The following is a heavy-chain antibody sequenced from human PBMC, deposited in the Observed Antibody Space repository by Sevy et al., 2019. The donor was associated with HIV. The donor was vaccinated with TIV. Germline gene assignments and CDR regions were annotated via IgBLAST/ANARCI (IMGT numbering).Heavy chain of an antibody. CDR1: GGSISSGGYY. V-gene: IGHV4-31*03. D-gene: IGHD5-18*01. CDR2: IYYSGGT. CDR3: ARASAMVKLFDY. Sequence: SETLSLTCTVSGGSISSGGYYWSWIRQHPGKGLEWIGYIYYSGGTYYNPSLKSRVTISVDTSKNQFSLKLSSVTAADTAVYYCARASAMVKLFDYWGQGTLVTVSS. J-gene: IGHJ4*02.